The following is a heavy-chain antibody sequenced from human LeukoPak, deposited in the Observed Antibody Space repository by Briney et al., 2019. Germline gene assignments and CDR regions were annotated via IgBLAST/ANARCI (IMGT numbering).Heavy chain of an antibody. J-gene: IGHJ6*02. V-gene: IGHV3-30-3*01. CDR1: GFTFSSYA. CDR2: ISYDGSNK. Sequence: PGGSLRLSCAASGFTFSSYAMHWVRQAPGKGLEWVAVISYDGSNKYYADSVKGRFTISRDNSKNTLYLQMNSLRAGDTAVYYCARDVAGYGMDVWGQGTTVTVSS. D-gene: IGHD3-10*01. CDR3: ARDVAGYGMDV.